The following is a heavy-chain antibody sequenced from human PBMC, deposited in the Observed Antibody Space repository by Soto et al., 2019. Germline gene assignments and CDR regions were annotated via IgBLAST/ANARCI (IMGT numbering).Heavy chain of an antibody. Sequence: ASVKVSCRASGYTFTGHYIHWVRQAPEQGPEWMGEIGPESGATRYAQKFQGRVTMTMDMSITTVYMELSNLSPDDTAVYYCGRGRSGQIVVFYWGQGTPVTVSS. D-gene: IGHD5-12*01. CDR3: GRGRSGQIVVFY. CDR1: GYTFTGHY. V-gene: IGHV1-2*02. J-gene: IGHJ4*02. CDR2: IGPESGAT.